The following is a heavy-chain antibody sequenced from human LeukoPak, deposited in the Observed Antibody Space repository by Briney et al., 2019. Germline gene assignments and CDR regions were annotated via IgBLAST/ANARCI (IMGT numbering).Heavy chain of an antibody. CDR1: GFTFSSYW. CDR3: AKDQDYQLPTGWFDP. J-gene: IGHJ5*02. D-gene: IGHD2-2*01. V-gene: IGHV3-7*03. CDR2: INQDGSGE. Sequence: GGSLRLSCAASGFTFSSYWMSWVRQAPGKGLEWVANINQDGSGEYYVDSVKGRFTISRDNSKNTLYLQMNSLRAEDTAVYYCAKDQDYQLPTGWFDPWGQGTLVTVSS.